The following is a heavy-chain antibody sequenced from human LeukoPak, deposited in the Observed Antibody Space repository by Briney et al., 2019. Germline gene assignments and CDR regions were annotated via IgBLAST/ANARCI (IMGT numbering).Heavy chain of an antibody. D-gene: IGHD3-22*01. CDR3: ARDRDMIVVVSGYFDY. Sequence: PSQTLSLTCTVSGGSISSGGYYWSWIRQHPGKGLEWIGYIYYSGSTYYNPSLKSRVTISVDTSKNQFSLKLSSVTAADTAVYYCARDRDMIVVVSGYFDYWGQGTLVTVSS. CDR1: GGSISSGGYY. CDR2: IYYSGST. J-gene: IGHJ4*02. V-gene: IGHV4-31*03.